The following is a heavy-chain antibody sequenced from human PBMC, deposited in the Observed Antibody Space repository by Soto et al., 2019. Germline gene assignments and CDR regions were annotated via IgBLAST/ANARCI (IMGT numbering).Heavy chain of an antibody. Sequence: GGSLRLSCAASGFTFSSYAMSWVRQAPGKGLEWVSAISGSGGSTYYADSVKGRFTISRDNSKNTLYLQMNSLRAEDTAVYYYAQGGGTSGTYYYGRDVRRQGTTVTVSS. J-gene: IGHJ6*02. D-gene: IGHD3-16*01. CDR2: ISGSGGST. CDR1: GFTFSSYA. V-gene: IGHV3-23*01. CDR3: AQGGGTSGTYYYGRDV.